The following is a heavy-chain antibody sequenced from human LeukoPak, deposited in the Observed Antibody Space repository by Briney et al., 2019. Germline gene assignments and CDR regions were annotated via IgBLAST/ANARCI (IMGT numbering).Heavy chain of an antibody. D-gene: IGHD1-26*01. Sequence: ASVKVSCKASGYTFTGYYMHWVRQAPGQGLEWMGWINPNSGGTNYAQKFQGRVTMTRDTSISTAYMELSRLRSDDTAVYYCARDKMRELRAFDIWGQGTMVTVSS. CDR2: INPNSGGT. J-gene: IGHJ3*02. CDR1: GYTFTGYY. V-gene: IGHV1-2*02. CDR3: ARDKMRELRAFDI.